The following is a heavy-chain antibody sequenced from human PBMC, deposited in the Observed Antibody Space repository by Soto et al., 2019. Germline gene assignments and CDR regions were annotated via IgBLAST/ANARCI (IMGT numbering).Heavy chain of an antibody. Sequence: QAGGSLRLSCAASGFTFGSYWMNWVRQAPGKGLVWVSRIDSDGSSTTYADSVKGRFTTSRDNAKNTLYLQMSSLRVEDTAVYYCARGRPYGMDVWGQGTTVTVS. CDR3: ARGRPYGMDV. J-gene: IGHJ6*02. V-gene: IGHV3-74*01. CDR2: IDSDGSST. CDR1: GFTFGSYW.